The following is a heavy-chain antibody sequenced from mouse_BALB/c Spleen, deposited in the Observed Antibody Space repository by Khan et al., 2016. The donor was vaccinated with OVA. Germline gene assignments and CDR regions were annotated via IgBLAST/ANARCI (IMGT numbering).Heavy chain of an antibody. D-gene: IGHD2-14*01. CDR1: GYSFTLYY. CDR2: VNPNTDNI. J-gene: IGHJ3*01. CDR3: ARVYDFFAS. V-gene: IGHV1-26*01. Sequence: VQLQQSGPDLVKPGASVKISCEASGYSFTLYYMSWVKQSHGKSLEWIGRVNPNTDNINYNQEFKGKAILTVDKSSNTAYMELRSLTSEDSAVYFCARVYDFFASWGQGTLVTVSA.